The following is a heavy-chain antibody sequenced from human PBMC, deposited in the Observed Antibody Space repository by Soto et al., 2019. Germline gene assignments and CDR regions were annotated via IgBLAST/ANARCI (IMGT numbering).Heavy chain of an antibody. CDR3: ARDMGFGLSDY. V-gene: IGHV1-3*01. D-gene: IGHD3-10*01. CDR2: INAGNGNT. CDR1: GFTFTSYA. J-gene: IGHJ4*02. Sequence: QVQLVQSGAEVKKPGASVKVSCKASGFTFTSYAMHWVRQAPGQRLEWMGWINAGNGNTKYSQKFQGRVTITRDTSASTAYMELSSLRSEDTAVYYCARDMGFGLSDYWGQGTLVTVSS.